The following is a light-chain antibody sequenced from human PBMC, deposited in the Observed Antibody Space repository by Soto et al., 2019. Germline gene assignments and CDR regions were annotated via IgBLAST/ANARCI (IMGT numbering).Light chain of an antibody. J-gene: IGKJ1*01. CDR3: QQYNTYST. V-gene: IGKV1-5*01. CDR1: QSINRW. Sequence: DIQMTQSPSTVSASVGDRVTITCRAGQSINRWLAWYQQKPGKAPKLLIYDASKLERGVPSSFSGSGSGTEFTLTISSLQPDDFATYYCQQYNTYSTFGQGTKVEI. CDR2: DAS.